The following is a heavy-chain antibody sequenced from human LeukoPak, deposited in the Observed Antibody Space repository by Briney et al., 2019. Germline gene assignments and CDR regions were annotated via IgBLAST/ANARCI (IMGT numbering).Heavy chain of an antibody. CDR2: IIPIFGTA. Sequence: SVKVSCKASGGTFSSYAISWVRQAPGQGLEWMGGIIPIFGTANYAQKFQGRVTITADESTSTAYMELSSLRSEDTAVYYCARTNIVVVPAALVYYGMDVWGQGTTVTVSS. D-gene: IGHD2-2*01. CDR3: ARTNIVVVPAALVYYGMDV. V-gene: IGHV1-69*13. J-gene: IGHJ6*02. CDR1: GGTFSSYA.